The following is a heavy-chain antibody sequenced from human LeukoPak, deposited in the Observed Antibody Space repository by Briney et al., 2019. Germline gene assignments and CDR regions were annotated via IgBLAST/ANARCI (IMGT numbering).Heavy chain of an antibody. D-gene: IGHD2-2*01. CDR2: IYYSGST. J-gene: IGHJ4*02. V-gene: IGHV4-39*07. CDR3: ASLVVPAAGPTSDY. CDR1: GGSISSSSYY. Sequence: SETLSLTCTVSGGSISSSSYYWGWIRQPPGKGLEWIGSIYYSGSTYYNPSLESRVTISVDTSKNQFSLKLSSVTAADTAVYYCASLVVPAAGPTSDYWGQGTLVTVSS.